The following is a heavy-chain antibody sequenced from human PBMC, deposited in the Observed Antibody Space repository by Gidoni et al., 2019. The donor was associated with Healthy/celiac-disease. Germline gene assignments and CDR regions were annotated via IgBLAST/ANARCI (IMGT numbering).Heavy chain of an antibody. CDR1: GFTFSSYA. D-gene: IGHD5-12*01. V-gene: IGHV3-30*01. Sequence: QVQLVESGGGVVQPGRSLRLSCAASGFTFSSYAMHWVRQAPGKGLEWVAVISYDGSNKYYADSVKGRFTISRDNSKNTLYLQMNSLRAEDTAVYYCARDGGSGYDDYGGYGMDVWGQGTTVTVSS. CDR2: ISYDGSNK. J-gene: IGHJ6*02. CDR3: ARDGGSGYDDYGGYGMDV.